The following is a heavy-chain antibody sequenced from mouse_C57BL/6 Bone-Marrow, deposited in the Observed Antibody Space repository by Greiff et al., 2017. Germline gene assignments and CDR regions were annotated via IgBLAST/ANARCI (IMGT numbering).Heavy chain of an antibody. Sequence: VKLMESGPGLVQPSQSLSITCTVSGFSLTSYGVHWVRQSPGKGLEWLGVIWRGGSTDYNAAFMSRLSITKDNSKSQVFFKMNSLQADDTAIYYCAKTPPYYYEDYYAMDYWGRGTSVTVSS. V-gene: IGHV2-5*01. J-gene: IGHJ4*01. CDR3: AKTPPYYYEDYYAMDY. CDR1: GFSLTSYG. CDR2: IWRGGST. D-gene: IGHD1-1*01.